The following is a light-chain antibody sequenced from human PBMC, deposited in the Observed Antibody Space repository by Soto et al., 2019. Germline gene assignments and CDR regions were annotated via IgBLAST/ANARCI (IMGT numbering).Light chain of an antibody. CDR3: QQYGSLIT. CDR1: QSVSSSH. V-gene: IGKV3-20*01. Sequence: EIVLTQSPGTLSLSPGERATLSCRASQSVSSSHLAWYQQKPGQAPRLLIYGASSRATGIPDRFSGSGSGTDFTLTISRLEPEDFAVYYCQQYGSLITFGQGTRLEIK. CDR2: GAS. J-gene: IGKJ5*01.